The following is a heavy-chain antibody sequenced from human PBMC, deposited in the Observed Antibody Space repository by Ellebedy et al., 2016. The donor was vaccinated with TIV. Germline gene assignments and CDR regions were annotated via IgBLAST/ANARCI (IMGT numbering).Heavy chain of an antibody. CDR1: GFSFRSYW. V-gene: IGHV3-7*01. J-gene: IGHJ3*02. CDR3: ATDGSYGDYLSPTHAFEI. CDR2: INQDGSDK. D-gene: IGHD1-26*01. Sequence: GESLKISCAGSGFSFRSYWMSWVRQAPGKGLEWVANINQDGSDKYYEDSVKGRFTIARDNAKNSLFLQMSSLRVEDTAVYYCATDGSYGDYLSPTHAFEIWGQGTMLIVSS.